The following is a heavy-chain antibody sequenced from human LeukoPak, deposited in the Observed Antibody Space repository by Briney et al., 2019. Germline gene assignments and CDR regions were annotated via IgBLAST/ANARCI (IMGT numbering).Heavy chain of an antibody. D-gene: IGHD3-16*01. CDR1: GYSFTSYW. CDR3: GRQAIGGFFDY. V-gene: IGHV5-51*01. J-gene: IGHJ4*02. CDR2: IYPVDSDT. Sequence: ESLKISCKGSGYSFTSYWIGWVRQMHGKGLEWMGIIYPVDSDTRYSPSFQCQVTISHDKAIRTAYLQWRSMKASDTAMYYCGRQAIGGFFDYWGQGTLVTVSS.